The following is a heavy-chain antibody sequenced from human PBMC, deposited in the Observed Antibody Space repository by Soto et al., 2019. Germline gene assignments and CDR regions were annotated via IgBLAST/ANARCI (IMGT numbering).Heavy chain of an antibody. CDR3: ARPSGGIMPYSWFDP. CDR1: GGSVSSSSYY. CDR2: INYSGNT. J-gene: IGHJ5*02. V-gene: IGHV4-39*01. Sequence: SETLSLTCTVSGGSVSSSSYYWGWIRQPPGKGLEWIGTINYSGNTYYSPSLKSRVTISVETSKNQFSLKLSSLTAADTAVYYCARPSGGIMPYSWFDPWGPGTLVTVSS. D-gene: IGHD3-16*01.